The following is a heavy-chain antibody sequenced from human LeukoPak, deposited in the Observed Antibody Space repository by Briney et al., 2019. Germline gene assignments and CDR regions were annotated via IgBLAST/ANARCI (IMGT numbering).Heavy chain of an antibody. CDR3: ARDLSHYDILTGYYNWFDP. V-gene: IGHV4-59*01. CDR1: GGSISSYC. Sequence: PSETLSLTCTVSGGSISSYCWSWIRQPPGKGLEWVGYIYYSGSTNYNPSLKSRVTISVDTSQNQFSLKLTSVTAADTAVYYCARDLSHYDILTGYYNWFDPWGQGTLVTVSS. CDR2: IYYSGST. D-gene: IGHD3-9*01. J-gene: IGHJ5*02.